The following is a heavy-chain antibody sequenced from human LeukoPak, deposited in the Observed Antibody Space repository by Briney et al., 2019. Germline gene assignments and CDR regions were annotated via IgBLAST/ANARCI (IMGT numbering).Heavy chain of an antibody. Sequence: SETLSLTCPVSGGSISSGGYYWSWIRQPPGKGLEWIGYIYYSGSTNYNPSLKSRVTISVDTSKNQFPLKLSSVTAADTAVYYCARDGDSGSYFDYWGQGTLVTVSS. CDR1: GGSISSGGYY. D-gene: IGHD3-10*01. CDR2: IYYSGST. CDR3: ARDGDSGSYFDY. J-gene: IGHJ4*02. V-gene: IGHV4-61*08.